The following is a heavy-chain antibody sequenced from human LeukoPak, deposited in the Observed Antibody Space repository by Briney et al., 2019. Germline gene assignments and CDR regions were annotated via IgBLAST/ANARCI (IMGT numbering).Heavy chain of an antibody. Sequence: SETLSLTCTVSGGSISSSSYYWGWIHQPPGKGLEWIGSIYYSGSTYYNPSLKSRVTISVDTSKNQFSLKLSSVTAADTAVYYCARLGFWSGSNTNWFDPWGQGTLVTVSS. V-gene: IGHV4-39*01. J-gene: IGHJ5*02. CDR3: ARLGFWSGSNTNWFDP. CDR1: GGSISSSSYY. D-gene: IGHD3-3*01. CDR2: IYYSGST.